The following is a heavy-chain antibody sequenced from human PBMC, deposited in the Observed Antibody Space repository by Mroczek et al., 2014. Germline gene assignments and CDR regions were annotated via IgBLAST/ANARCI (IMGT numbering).Heavy chain of an antibody. Sequence: QVQLVESGGGVVQPGRSLRLSCAASGFTFSSYGMHWVRQAPGKGLEWVAVIWYDGSNKYYADSVKGRFTISRDNSKNTLYLQMNSLRAEDTAVYYCARSVQFEVGWFDPWGQGTLVTVSS. CDR2: IWYDGSNK. J-gene: IGHJ5*02. CDR1: GFTFSSYG. D-gene: IGHD4-11*01. V-gene: IGHV3-33*01. CDR3: ARSVQFEVGWFDP.